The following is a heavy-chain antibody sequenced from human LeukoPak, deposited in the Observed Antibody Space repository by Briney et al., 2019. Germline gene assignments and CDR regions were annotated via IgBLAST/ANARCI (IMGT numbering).Heavy chain of an antibody. CDR3: ARGADIVVVPAGLYYFDY. CDR2: ISHSGST. CDR1: GGSFSGYY. J-gene: IGHJ4*02. D-gene: IGHD2-2*01. V-gene: IGHV4-34*01. Sequence: PSETLSLTCAVYGGSFSGYYWSWIRQPPGKGLEWIGEISHSGSTNYNPSLKSRVTISVDTSKNQFSLKLSSVTAADTAVYYCARGADIVVVPAGLYYFDYWGQGTLVTVSS.